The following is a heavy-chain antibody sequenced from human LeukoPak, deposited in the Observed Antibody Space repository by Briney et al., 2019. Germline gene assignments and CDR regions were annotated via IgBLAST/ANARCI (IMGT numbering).Heavy chain of an antibody. V-gene: IGHV4-34*01. CDR3: ARVRTIGAVVNYYYYYMDV. CDR2: INHSGST. Sequence: SETLSLTCAVYGGSFSGYYWSWIRQPPGKGLEWIGEINHSGSTNYNPSLKSRATISVDTSKNQFSLKLSSVTAADTAVYYCARVRTIGAVVNYYYYYMDVWGKGTTVTVSS. J-gene: IGHJ6*03. CDR1: GGSFSGYY. D-gene: IGHD2-8*01.